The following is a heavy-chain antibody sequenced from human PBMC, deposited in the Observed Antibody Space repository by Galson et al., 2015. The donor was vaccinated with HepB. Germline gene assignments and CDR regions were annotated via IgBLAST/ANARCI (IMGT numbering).Heavy chain of an antibody. V-gene: IGHV3-30*02. CDR2: IRYDGSTK. J-gene: IGHJ4*02. D-gene: IGHD6-13*01. CDR1: GFTFSSYG. CDR3: AIPLYSSSWYPDY. Sequence: SLRLSCAASGFTFSSYGMHWVRQAPGKGLEWVAFIRYDGSTKYYADSVKGRFTISRDNSKNTLYLQMNSLRDEDTAVHYCAIPLYSSSWYPDYWGQGTLVTVSS.